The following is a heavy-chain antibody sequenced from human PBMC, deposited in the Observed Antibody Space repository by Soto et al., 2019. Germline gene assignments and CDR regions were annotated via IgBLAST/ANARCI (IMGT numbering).Heavy chain of an antibody. V-gene: IGHV4-59*02. CDR2: VFYTGNT. J-gene: IGHJ4*02. CDR1: GGSVSSFH. CDR3: ARSYSGTFYGYDI. Sequence: SETLSLTCTVSGGSVSSFHWSWIRQSPGKGLEWIGYVFYTGNTKYNPALKRRVTISVDTSKKRFSLKLSSVSAADTGLYYCARSYSGTFYGYDIWGQGILVTVSS. D-gene: IGHD1-26*01.